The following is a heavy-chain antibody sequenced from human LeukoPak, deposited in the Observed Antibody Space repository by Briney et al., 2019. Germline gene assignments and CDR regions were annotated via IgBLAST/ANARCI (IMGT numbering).Heavy chain of an antibody. J-gene: IGHJ3*02. D-gene: IGHD4-17*01. Sequence: GGSLRLSCAASGFTFSSYAMSWVRQAPGKGLEWVSGISGSGGSTYYADSVKGRFTISRDNSKNTLYLQINSLRAEDTAVYYCAKVFTVTSYEIWGQGTMVTVSS. V-gene: IGHV3-23*01. CDR3: AKVFTVTSYEI. CDR1: GFTFSSYA. CDR2: ISGSGGST.